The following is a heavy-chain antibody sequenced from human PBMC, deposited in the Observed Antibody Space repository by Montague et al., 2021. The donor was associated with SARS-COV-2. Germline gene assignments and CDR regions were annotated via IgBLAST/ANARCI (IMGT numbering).Heavy chain of an antibody. D-gene: IGHD6-19*01. CDR3: ARSTSGWFIY. V-gene: IGHV4-39*01. CDR1: GGSISSTSFF. J-gene: IGHJ4*02. Sequence: SETLSLTCSVSGGSISSTSFFWAWIRQPPGKGLEWVGSMYSSGTTXYKPSLKSRVTISGDTSRNQLSVRLRSVTAADTAVYYCARSTSGWFIYWGQGTLVTVSS. CDR2: MYSSGTT.